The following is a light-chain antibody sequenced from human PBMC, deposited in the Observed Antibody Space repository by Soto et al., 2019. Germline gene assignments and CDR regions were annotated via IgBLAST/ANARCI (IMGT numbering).Light chain of an antibody. V-gene: IGKV1-39*01. J-gene: IGKJ4*01. CDR3: QQYYNSFLT. CDR1: QSISNF. CDR2: AAS. Sequence: DIQMTQSPSSLSASLGDRVTITCRASQSISNFLHWFQHKPGKAPKVLISAASTLQSGVPSRFSGSVSGTDFTLTISSLQPEDSASYYCQQYYNSFLTFGGGTKVEIK.